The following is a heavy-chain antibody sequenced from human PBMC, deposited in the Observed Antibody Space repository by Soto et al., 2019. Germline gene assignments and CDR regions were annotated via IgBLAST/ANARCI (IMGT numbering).Heavy chain of an antibody. CDR2: IYYSGST. J-gene: IGHJ4*02. CDR1: GGSVSSGSYY. Sequence: QVQLQESGPGLVKPSETLSLTCTVSGGSVSSGSYYWSWIRQPPGKGLEWIGYIYYSGSTNYNPSLKSRVTISVDTSKNQFSLKLSSVTAADTAVYYCARDDICSGGSCYSSWGQGTLVTVSS. D-gene: IGHD2-15*01. CDR3: ARDDICSGGSCYSS. V-gene: IGHV4-61*01.